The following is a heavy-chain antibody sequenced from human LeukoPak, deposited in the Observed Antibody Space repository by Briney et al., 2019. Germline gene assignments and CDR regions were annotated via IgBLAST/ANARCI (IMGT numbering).Heavy chain of an antibody. CDR1: GFTFSNAW. CDR3: TTHRRNRSRYFDY. CDR2: IKSKTDGGTT. Sequence: GGSLRLSCAASGFTFSNAWMSWVRQAPGKGLEWVGRIKSKTDGGTTDYAAPVKGRFTISRDDSKNTLYLQMNSLKTEDTAVYYCTTHRRNRSRYFDYWGQGTLVTVSS. V-gene: IGHV3-15*01. J-gene: IGHJ4*02. D-gene: IGHD1-14*01.